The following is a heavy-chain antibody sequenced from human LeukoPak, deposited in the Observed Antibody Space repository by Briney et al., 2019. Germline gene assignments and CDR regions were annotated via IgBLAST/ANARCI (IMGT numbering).Heavy chain of an antibody. V-gene: IGHV3-48*03. CDR2: ISSSGSTI. Sequence: GRSLRLSCAASGFTFSSYAMHWVRQAPGKGLEWVSYISSSGSTIYYADSVKGRFTISRDNAKNSLYLQMNSLRAEDTAVYYCARDSSGLDYWGQGTLVTVSS. CDR3: ARDSSGLDY. CDR1: GFTFSSYA. D-gene: IGHD6-19*01. J-gene: IGHJ4*02.